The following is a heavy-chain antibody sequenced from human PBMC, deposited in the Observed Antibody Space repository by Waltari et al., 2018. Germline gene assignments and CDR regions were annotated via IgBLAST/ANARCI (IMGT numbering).Heavy chain of an antibody. CDR3: ARDLGSDYGNRDY. J-gene: IGHJ4*02. D-gene: IGHD4-17*01. CDR2: INPNSGDT. Sequence: QVPLVQSGAEVKKPGASVKVSCKASGYTFTGYYIQWVRRALGQGLEWMGRINPNSGDTNYAQKFQGRVTLTRDTSINTAYMELSSLKSDDTAVYYCARDLGSDYGNRDYWGQGTLVTVPS. V-gene: IGHV1-2*06. CDR1: GYTFTGYY.